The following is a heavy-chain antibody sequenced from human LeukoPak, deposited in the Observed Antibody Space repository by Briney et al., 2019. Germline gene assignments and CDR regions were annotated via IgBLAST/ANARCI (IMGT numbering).Heavy chain of an antibody. V-gene: IGHV3-33*01. Sequence: PGGSLRLSCAASGFTFSSYGVHWVRQAPGKGLEWVAVIWSDGSSKHYADSVKGRFTISRDNSKNTLYLQMNSLRAEDTALYYCARGQPPSYYDMDVWGQGTTVTVSS. J-gene: IGHJ6*02. CDR2: IWSDGSSK. CDR1: GFTFSSYG. CDR3: ARGQPPSYYDMDV. D-gene: IGHD6-13*01.